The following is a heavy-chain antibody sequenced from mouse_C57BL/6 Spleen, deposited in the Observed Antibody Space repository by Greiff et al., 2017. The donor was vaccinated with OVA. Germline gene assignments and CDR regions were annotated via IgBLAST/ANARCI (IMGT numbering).Heavy chain of an antibody. J-gene: IGHJ4*01. Sequence: EVQGVESGGGLVKPGGSLKLSCAASGFTFSSYAMSWVRQTPEKRLEWVATISDGGSYTYYPDNVKGRFTISRDNAKNNLYLQMSHLKSEDTAMYYCARDLTVVATEGYYYAMDYWGQGTSVTVSS. CDR1: GFTFSSYA. V-gene: IGHV5-4*01. CDR2: ISDGGSYT. CDR3: ARDLTVVATEGYYYAMDY. D-gene: IGHD1-1*01.